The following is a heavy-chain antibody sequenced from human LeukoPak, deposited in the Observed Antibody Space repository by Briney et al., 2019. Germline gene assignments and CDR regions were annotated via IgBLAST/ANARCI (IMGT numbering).Heavy chain of an antibody. V-gene: IGHV1-69*05. J-gene: IGHJ6*03. CDR2: IIPIFGTA. CDR1: GGTFSSYA. CDR3: ARVIAAAGTGYYYYMDV. D-gene: IGHD6-13*01. Sequence: SSVKVSCKASGGTFSSYAISWVRQAPGQGLEWMGGIIPIFGTANYAQKFQGRVTITTDESTSTAYMELSRLRSEDTAVYYCARVIAAAGTGYYYYMDVWGKGTTVTVSS.